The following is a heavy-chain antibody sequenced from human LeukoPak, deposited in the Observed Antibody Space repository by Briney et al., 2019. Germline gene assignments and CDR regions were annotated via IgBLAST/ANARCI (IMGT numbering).Heavy chain of an antibody. V-gene: IGHV3-48*03. CDR1: GFIFSTFE. CDR3: ARGAGYCSSTSCYVSPFDY. J-gene: IGHJ4*02. D-gene: IGHD2-2*01. CDR2: INSGGTTV. Sequence: PGGSLRLSCAASGFIFSTFEMNWVRQAPGKRPEWLSYINSGGTTVYYADSVKGRFTISRDNAKNSLYLQMNSLRAEDTAVYYCARGAGYCSSTSCYVSPFDYWGQGTLVTVSS.